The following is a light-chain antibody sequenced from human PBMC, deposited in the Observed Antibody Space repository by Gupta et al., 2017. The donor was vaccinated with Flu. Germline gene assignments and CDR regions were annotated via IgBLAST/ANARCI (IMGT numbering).Light chain of an antibody. CDR3: QQYGTSRNT. Sequence: EIVLTQSPGTLSLSPGERATLSCRASQSVTSNYLAWYQQKPGQAPILLIYGASSRATSIPDRFSGSGSGTDFTLTISRLEPEDFAVYYCQQYGTSRNTFGQGTKLEIK. V-gene: IGKV3-20*01. CDR2: GAS. J-gene: IGKJ2*01. CDR1: QSVTSNY.